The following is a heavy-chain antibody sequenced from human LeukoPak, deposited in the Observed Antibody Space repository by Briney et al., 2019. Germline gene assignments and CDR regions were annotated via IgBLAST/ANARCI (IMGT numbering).Heavy chain of an antibody. Sequence: SETLSLTCTVSGYSISSGYYRGWIRQPPGKGLEWIGSIYHSGSTYYNPSLKSRVTISLDTSENQFSLRLSSVTAADTAVYYCVRDRGEWSYSHDYWGQGTLVTVSS. V-gene: IGHV4-38-2*02. J-gene: IGHJ4*02. CDR2: IYHSGST. CDR3: VRDRGEWSYSHDY. CDR1: GYSISSGYY. D-gene: IGHD3-10*01.